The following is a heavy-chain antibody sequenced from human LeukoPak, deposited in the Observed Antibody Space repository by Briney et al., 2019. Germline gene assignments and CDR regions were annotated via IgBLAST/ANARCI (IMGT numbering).Heavy chain of an antibody. CDR1: GGSISSYY. CDR2: IYYSGST. CDR3: AITPLKGIAVAGTLNFDY. V-gene: IGHV4-59*05. J-gene: IGHJ4*02. Sequence: SETLSLTCTVSGGSISSYYWSWIRQPAGKGLEWIGSIYYSGSTYYNPSLKSRVTISVDTSKNQFSLKLSSVTAADTAVYYCAITPLKGIAVAGTLNFDYWGQGTLVTVSS. D-gene: IGHD6-19*01.